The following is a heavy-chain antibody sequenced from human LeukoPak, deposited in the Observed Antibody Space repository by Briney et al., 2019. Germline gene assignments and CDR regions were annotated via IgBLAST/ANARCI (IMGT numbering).Heavy chain of an antibody. D-gene: IGHD3-22*01. V-gene: IGHV3-21*04. Sequence: GGSLRLSCAASGFTFSSYSMNWVRQAPGKGLEWVSSISSSSSYLYYADSVKGRFTISRDNSKNTLYLQMNSLRAEDTSVYYCAKDGYYDSSAYYYVRYFDLWGRGTLVTVSS. CDR2: ISSSSSYL. CDR1: GFTFSSYS. CDR3: AKDGYYDSSAYYYVRYFDL. J-gene: IGHJ2*01.